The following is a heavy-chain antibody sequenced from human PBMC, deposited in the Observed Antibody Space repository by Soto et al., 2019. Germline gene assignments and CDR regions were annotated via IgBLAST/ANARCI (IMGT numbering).Heavy chain of an antibody. J-gene: IGHJ5*02. CDR2: IIPIFGTA. CDR1: GGTFSSYA. Sequence: QVQLVQSGAEVKKPGSSVKVSCKASGGTFSSYAISWVRQAPGQGLEWMGGIIPIFGTANYAQKFQGRVTITADESTSTAYMEPSSLRSEDTAVYYCAITKRITIFGVVIGSSWFDPWGQGTLVTVSS. D-gene: IGHD3-3*01. V-gene: IGHV1-69*01. CDR3: AITKRITIFGVVIGSSWFDP.